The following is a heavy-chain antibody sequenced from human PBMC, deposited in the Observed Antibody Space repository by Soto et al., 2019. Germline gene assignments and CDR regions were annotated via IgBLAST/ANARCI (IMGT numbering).Heavy chain of an antibody. CDR2: RSYDGSNK. D-gene: IGHD2-2*01. J-gene: IGHJ6*02. V-gene: IGHV3-30-3*01. Sequence: QVQLVESGGGVVQPGRSLRLSCAASGFTFSIYAMHWVRQAPGKGLEWVAVRSYDGSNKYYADSVKGRFTISRDNSKNTLYLQMNSLRAEDTAVYYCARDTIVVVPAAPKYYYYYYGMDVWGQGTTVTVSS. CDR3: ARDTIVVVPAAPKYYYYYYGMDV. CDR1: GFTFSIYA.